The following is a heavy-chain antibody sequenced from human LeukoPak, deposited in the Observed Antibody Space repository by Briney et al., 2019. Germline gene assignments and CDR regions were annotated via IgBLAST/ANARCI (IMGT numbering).Heavy chain of an antibody. CDR2: IYYSGST. D-gene: IGHD3-3*01. Sequence: SETLSLTCTVSGGSISSYYWSWIRQPPGKGLEWIGYIYYSGSTNYNPSLKSRVTISVDTSKNQFSLKLSSVTAADTAVYYCAKGARSGYQIGYWGQGTLVTVSS. J-gene: IGHJ4*02. CDR1: GGSISSYY. V-gene: IGHV4-59*01. CDR3: AKGARSGYQIGY.